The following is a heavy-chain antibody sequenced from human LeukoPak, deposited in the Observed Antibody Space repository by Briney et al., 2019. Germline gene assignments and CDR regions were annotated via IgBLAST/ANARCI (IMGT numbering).Heavy chain of an antibody. CDR1: GFTFSDFW. D-gene: IGHD3-16*01. CDR3: ARDGGIIRFGGQDV. V-gene: IGHV3-7*01. CDR2: MNRDGSEK. Sequence: GGSLRLSCAASGFTFSDFWLSWVRQAPGKGLEWVVNMNRDGSEKNYVDSMKGRITISRDNAKNSLYLQMNSLRVEDTAVYYCARDGGIIRFGGQDVWGQGTTVTVS. J-gene: IGHJ6*02.